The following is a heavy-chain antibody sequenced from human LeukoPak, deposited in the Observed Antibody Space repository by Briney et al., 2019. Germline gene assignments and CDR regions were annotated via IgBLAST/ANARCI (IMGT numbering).Heavy chain of an antibody. CDR3: ASADYEDAFDI. D-gene: IGHD4-17*01. J-gene: IGHJ3*02. CDR1: GGSISSGGYY. CDR2: IYYSGST. V-gene: IGHV4-31*02. Sequence: PSETLSLTWTVSGGSISSGGYYWSWIRQHPGKGLEWIGYIYYSGSTYYNPSLKSRLTISVDTSKNQFSLKLSSVTAADTAVYYCASADYEDAFDIWGQGTMVTVSS.